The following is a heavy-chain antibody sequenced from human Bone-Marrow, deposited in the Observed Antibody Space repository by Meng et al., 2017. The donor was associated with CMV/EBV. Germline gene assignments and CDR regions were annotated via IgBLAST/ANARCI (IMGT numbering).Heavy chain of an antibody. J-gene: IGHJ4*02. CDR1: GGSFSGYY. CDR3: ARELSSGIDY. Sequence: SATLSLTCAVYGGSFSGYYWSWIRQPPGKGLEWIGEINHSGSTNYNPSLKSRVTISVDTSKNQFSLKLSSVTAADTAVYYCARELSSGIDYWGQGTLVTVSS. D-gene: IGHD6-19*01. V-gene: IGHV4-34*01. CDR2: INHSGST.